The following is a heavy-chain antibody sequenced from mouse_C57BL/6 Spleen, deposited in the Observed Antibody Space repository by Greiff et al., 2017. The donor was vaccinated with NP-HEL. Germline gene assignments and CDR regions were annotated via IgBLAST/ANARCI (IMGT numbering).Heavy chain of an antibody. CDR2: IYPSDSET. D-gene: IGHD1-1*01. Sequence: QVQLKQPGAELVRPGSSVKLSCKASGYTFTSYWMDWVKQRPGQGLEWIGNIYPSDSETHYNQKFKDKATLTVDKSSSTAYMQLSSLTSEDSAVYYCARRGIYYGSSYGLFDYWGQGTTLTVSS. CDR1: GYTFTSYW. V-gene: IGHV1-61*01. CDR3: ARRGIYYGSSYGLFDY. J-gene: IGHJ2*01.